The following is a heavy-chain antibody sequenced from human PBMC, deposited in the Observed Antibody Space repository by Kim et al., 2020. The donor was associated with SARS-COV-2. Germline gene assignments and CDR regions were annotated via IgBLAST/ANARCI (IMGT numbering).Heavy chain of an antibody. CDR2: IYPGDSDT. Sequence: GESLKISCKGSGYRFTSYWIGWVRQMPGKGLEWMGIIYPGDSDTRYSPSFQGQVTISSDKPISTAYLQWSSLKASDTAMYYCARRVRGGYWYFDLWGRGTLVTVSS. V-gene: IGHV5-51*01. CDR3: ARRVRGGYWYFDL. CDR1: GYRFTSYW. J-gene: IGHJ2*01. D-gene: IGHD3-10*01.